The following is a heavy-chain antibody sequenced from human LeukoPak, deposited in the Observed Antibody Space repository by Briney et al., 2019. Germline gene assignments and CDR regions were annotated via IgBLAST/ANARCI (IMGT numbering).Heavy chain of an antibody. CDR1: GFTFSSYE. V-gene: IGHV3-48*03. D-gene: IGHD3-22*01. CDR2: ISSSGSTI. J-gene: IGHJ5*02. Sequence: GGSLRLSCAASGFTFSSYEMNWVRQAPGKGLEWGSYISSSGSTIYYADSVKGRFTISRDNAKNSLYLQMNSLRAEDTAVYYCARGLPYYYDSSGYYYPWGQGTLVTVSS. CDR3: ARGLPYYYDSSGYYYP.